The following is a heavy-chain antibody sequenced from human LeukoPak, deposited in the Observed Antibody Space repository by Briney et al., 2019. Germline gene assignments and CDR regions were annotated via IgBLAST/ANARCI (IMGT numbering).Heavy chain of an antibody. V-gene: IGHV1-3*01. J-gene: IGHJ4*02. D-gene: IGHD3-22*01. CDR3: ARDGYYYDSSGYQPDFDY. CDR1: GYTFTGYY. Sequence: ASVKVSCKASGYTFTGYYMHWVRQAPGQRLEWMGWINAGNGNTKYSQKFQGRVTITRDTSASTAYMELSSLRSEDTAVYYCARDGYYYDSSGYQPDFDYWGQGTLVTVSS. CDR2: INAGNGNT.